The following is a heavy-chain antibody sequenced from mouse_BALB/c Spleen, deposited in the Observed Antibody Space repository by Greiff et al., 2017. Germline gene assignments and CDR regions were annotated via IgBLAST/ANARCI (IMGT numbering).Heavy chain of an antibody. J-gene: IGHJ1*01. D-gene: IGHD2-13*01. CDR1: GFTFSSYA. CDR2: ISSGGST. CDR3: ARGDGDPYWYFDV. Sequence: EVQRVESGGGLVKPGGSLKLSCAASGFTFSSYAMSWVRQTPEKRLEWVASISSGGSTYYPDSVKGRFTISRDDARNILYLQMSSLRSEDTAMYYFARGDGDPYWYFDVWGAGTTVTVSS. V-gene: IGHV5-6-5*01.